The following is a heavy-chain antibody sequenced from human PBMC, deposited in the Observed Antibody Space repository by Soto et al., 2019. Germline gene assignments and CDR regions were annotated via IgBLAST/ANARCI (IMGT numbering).Heavy chain of an antibody. J-gene: IGHJ4*02. V-gene: IGHV1-2*04. CDR3: ARELTYYDILTGYYSIPYFDY. CDR2: INASDDNT. D-gene: IGHD3-9*01. CDR1: GHTFTGYY. Sequence: ASAKVSCKASGHTFTGYYMHWVRQAPGQGLEWMGRINASDDNTNYSQKFQGWVTITTDTSMSTAYMELSSLRSEDTAVYYCARELTYYDILTGYYSIPYFDYWGQGTLVTVSS.